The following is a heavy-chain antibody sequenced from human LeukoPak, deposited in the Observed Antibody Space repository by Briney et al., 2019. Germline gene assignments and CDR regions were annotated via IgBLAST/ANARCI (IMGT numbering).Heavy chain of an antibody. V-gene: IGHV4-4*07. CDR2: IYTLGST. CDR3: ARGRYCSADICSGGDAFDI. D-gene: IGHD2-15*01. CDR1: GGSINNYY. Sequence: SETLSLTCTVSGGSINNYYWSWIRQPAGKGLEWIGRIYTLGSTNYNPSLKSRVTMSVDTSKNQFSLKLSSVTAANTAVYYCARGRYCSADICSGGDAFDIWGQGTMVSVSS. J-gene: IGHJ3*02.